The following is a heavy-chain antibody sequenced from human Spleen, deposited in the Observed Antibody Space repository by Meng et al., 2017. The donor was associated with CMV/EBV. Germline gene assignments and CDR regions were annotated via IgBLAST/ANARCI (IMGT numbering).Heavy chain of an antibody. Sequence: ASVKVSCKTSGYTFSNYDINWVRQATGQGLEWMGWMNPNSGDTVYAQKFQGRVTITRDTSINTAYMELSSLRSDDTAVYYCARLGTALLPGDYFDYWGQGTLVTVSS. CDR3: ARLGTALLPGDYFDY. CDR1: GYTFSNYD. CDR2: MNPNSGDT. J-gene: IGHJ4*02. V-gene: IGHV1-8*03. D-gene: IGHD2-15*01.